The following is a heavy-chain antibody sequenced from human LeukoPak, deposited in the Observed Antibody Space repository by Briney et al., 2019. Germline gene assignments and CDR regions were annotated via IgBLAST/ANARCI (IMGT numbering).Heavy chain of an antibody. CDR1: GGSISTYY. V-gene: IGHV4-59*01. J-gene: IGHJ4*02. CDR3: ARGGGYASPIGY. D-gene: IGHD5-12*01. CDR2: TYHSGST. Sequence: SETLSLTCTLSGGSISTYYWSWIRHPPGKGLEWIWYTYHSGSTNYNPSLKSRVTISVDTSKNQFSLKLSSVTAADTAVYYCARGGGYASPIGYWGQGALVTVSS.